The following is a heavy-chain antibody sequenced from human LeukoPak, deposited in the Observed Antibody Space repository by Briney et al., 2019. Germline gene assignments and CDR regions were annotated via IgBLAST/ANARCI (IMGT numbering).Heavy chain of an antibody. J-gene: IGHJ4*02. CDR1: GESFSGHY. CDR2: INHSGST. CDR3: ARPRYGSGSLDS. V-gene: IGHV4-34*01. D-gene: IGHD3-10*01. Sequence: NPSETLSLTCAVYGESFSGHYWTWIRQPPGRGLVWIGEINHSGSTTSNPSLNNRVTISVDTSKNQFSLKLTSVTAADTAVYYCARPRYGSGSLDSWGQGTLVTVSS.